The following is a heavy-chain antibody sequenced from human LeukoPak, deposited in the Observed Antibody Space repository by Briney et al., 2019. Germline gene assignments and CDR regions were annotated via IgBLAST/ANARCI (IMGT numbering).Heavy chain of an antibody. J-gene: IGHJ4*02. CDR1: GFTFSSYS. CDR3: ARDSGSYEGGIDY. V-gene: IGHV3-48*01. CDR2: ISSSSSTI. D-gene: IGHD1-26*01. Sequence: GGSLRLSCAASGFTFSSYSMNWVRQAPGKGLEWVSYISSSSSTIYYADSVKGRFTISRDNAKNSLYLQMNSLRAEDTAVYYCARDSGSYEGGIDYWGQGTLVTVSS.